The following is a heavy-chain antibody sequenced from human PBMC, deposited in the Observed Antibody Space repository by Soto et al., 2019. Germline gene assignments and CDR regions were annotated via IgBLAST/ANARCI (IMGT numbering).Heavy chain of an antibody. CDR1: GFTFNNYW. J-gene: IGHJ4*02. CDR3: ARDSSGYCSSTSCSNGFDY. D-gene: IGHD2-2*01. V-gene: IGHV3-74*01. CDR2: INHDGSGT. Sequence: GGSLRLSCEASGFTFNNYWMHWVRQAPGKGLVSLARINHDGSGTSYAESVKGRFTISRDNAKNSLYLQMNSLRAEDTAVYYCARDSSGYCSSTSCSNGFDYWGQGTLVTVSS.